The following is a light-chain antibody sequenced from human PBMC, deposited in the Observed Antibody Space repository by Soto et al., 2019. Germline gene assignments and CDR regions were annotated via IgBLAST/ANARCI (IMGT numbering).Light chain of an antibody. V-gene: IGKV1-9*01. J-gene: IGKJ5*01. CDR1: QGISTY. CDR2: AAS. CDR3: QQHNTLPLA. Sequence: IQLTQSPSSLSASIGDRVTITCRAGQGISTYLAWYQQKPRKAPKLLIYAASTLQSGVPSRFSGSGSGTDFTLTISCMQSEDFATYYCQQHNTLPLAFGQGTQLEI.